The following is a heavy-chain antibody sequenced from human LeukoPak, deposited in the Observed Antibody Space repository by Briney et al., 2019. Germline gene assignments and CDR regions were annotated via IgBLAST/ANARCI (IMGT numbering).Heavy chain of an antibody. V-gene: IGHV1-18*01. D-gene: IGHD3-3*01. CDR3: ARGTDYDFWSGYYKFGYWFDP. J-gene: IGHJ5*02. Sequence: ASVKVSCKASGYTFTSYGISWVRQAPGQGLEWMGWISAYNGNTNYAQKLQGRVTMTTDTSTSTAYMELRSLRSDDTAVYYGARGTDYDFWSGYYKFGYWFDPWGQGTLVTVSS. CDR2: ISAYNGNT. CDR1: GYTFTSYG.